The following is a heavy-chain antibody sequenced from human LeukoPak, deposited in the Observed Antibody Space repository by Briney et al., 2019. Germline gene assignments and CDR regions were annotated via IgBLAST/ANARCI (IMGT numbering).Heavy chain of an antibody. V-gene: IGHV1-46*01. J-gene: IGHJ4*02. CDR1: GYTFTSYY. D-gene: IGHD1-1*01. Sequence: ASVKVSCKASGYTFTSYYMHWVRQAPGQGLEWMGIINPSGGSTSYAQKFQGRVTMTRDMSTSTVYMELSSLRSDDTAVYYCAREGGPTGGAQDYWGQGTLVTVSS. CDR3: AREGGPTGGAQDY. CDR2: INPSGGST.